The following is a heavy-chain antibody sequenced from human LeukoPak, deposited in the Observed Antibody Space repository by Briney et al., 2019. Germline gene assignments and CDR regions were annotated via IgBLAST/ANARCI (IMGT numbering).Heavy chain of an antibody. V-gene: IGHV1-69*13. CDR2: IIPIFGTA. CDR3: ARGPIFGVVIKPSYYYYMDV. D-gene: IGHD3-3*01. J-gene: IGHJ6*03. Sequence: SVKVSCKASGYTFTSYGISWVRQAPGQGLEWMGGIIPIFGTANYAQKFQGRVTITADESTSTAYMELSSLRSEDTAVYYCARGPIFGVVIKPSYYYYMDVWGKGTTVTVSS. CDR1: GYTFTSYG.